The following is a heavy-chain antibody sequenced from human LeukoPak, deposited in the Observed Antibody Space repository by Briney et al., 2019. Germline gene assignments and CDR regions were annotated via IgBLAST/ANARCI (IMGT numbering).Heavy chain of an antibody. D-gene: IGHD2-2*01. J-gene: IGHJ6*02. CDR2: ITGSGGST. V-gene: IGHV3-23*01. Sequence: GASLRLSCAASGFIFSNYAMSWVRQAPGKGLEWVSAITGSGGSTYYADSVKGRFTISRDNAKNSLYLQMNSLRAEDTAVYYCAREGGLGYCSSTSCRYYGMDVWGQGTTVTVSS. CDR1: GFIFSNYA. CDR3: AREGGLGYCSSTSCRYYGMDV.